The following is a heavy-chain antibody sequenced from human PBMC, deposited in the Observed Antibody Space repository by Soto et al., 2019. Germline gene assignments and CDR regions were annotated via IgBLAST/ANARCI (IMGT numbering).Heavy chain of an antibody. D-gene: IGHD2-21*01. Sequence: QVQLVESGGGVVQPGRSLRLSCAASGFTFSSHGMHWVRQAPGKGLEWVAVISYDGSKKVYADSVKGRFIISRDDSKNTLYLQMNSLRTEDTAVYYCARISYLWLLVGHFDYGGQGTLVTVSS. V-gene: IGHV3-30*03. CDR3: ARISYLWLLVGHFDY. CDR2: ISYDGSKK. J-gene: IGHJ4*02. CDR1: GFTFSSHG.